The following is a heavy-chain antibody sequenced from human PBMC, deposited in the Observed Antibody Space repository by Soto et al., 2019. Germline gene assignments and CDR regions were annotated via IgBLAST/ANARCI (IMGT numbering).Heavy chain of an antibody. CDR2: IYWDDDK. CDR1: GFSLSTSGVG. J-gene: IGHJ6*02. CDR3: ALTYYDFWSGQRSYGMDV. D-gene: IGHD3-3*01. Sequence: QITLKESGPTLVKPTQTLTLTCTFSGFSLSTSGVGVGWIRQPPGKALEWLALIYWDDDKRYSPSLKSRLTITTDTSKNQVVLTMTNMDPVDTATYYCALTYYDFWSGQRSYGMDVWGQGTTVTVSS. V-gene: IGHV2-5*02.